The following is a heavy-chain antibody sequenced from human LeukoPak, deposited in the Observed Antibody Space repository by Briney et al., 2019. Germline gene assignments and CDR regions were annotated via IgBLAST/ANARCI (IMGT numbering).Heavy chain of an antibody. V-gene: IGHV3-21*01. Sequence: GGCLRLSCAASGFTFSTYSMNWVRQAPGKGLEWVSSISSSSNYIYYADSVKGRFTISRDDAKNSLYLQMNSLRAEDTAVYYCASSPSYCSSSSCYLPWYFDLWGRGTLVSVSS. J-gene: IGHJ2*01. CDR3: ASSPSYCSSSSCYLPWYFDL. CDR2: ISSSSNYI. D-gene: IGHD2-2*01. CDR1: GFTFSTYS.